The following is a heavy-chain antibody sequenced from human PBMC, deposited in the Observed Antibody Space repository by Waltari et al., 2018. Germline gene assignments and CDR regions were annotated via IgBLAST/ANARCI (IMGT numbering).Heavy chain of an antibody. V-gene: IGHV4-39*07. CDR1: GGSFSSYW. D-gene: IGHD2-2*01. J-gene: IGHJ1*01. CDR3: ARSYCTSSTCYAAGYFDF. Sequence: QVQLQESGPGLVKPSETLSLTCAVSGGSFSSYWWGWNRQPPGKGLEWIGSIYGSSGSTEYSPSLKSRATISRDTSKKQFSLKLSSVTAADTAVYYCARSYCTSSTCYAAGYFDFWGQGALVTVSS. CDR2: IYGSSGST.